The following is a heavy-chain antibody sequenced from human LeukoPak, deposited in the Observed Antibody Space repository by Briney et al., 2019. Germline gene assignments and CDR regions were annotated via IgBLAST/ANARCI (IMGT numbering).Heavy chain of an antibody. CDR2: IHYSGST. D-gene: IGHD5-12*01. V-gene: IGHV4-39*07. CDR1: GGSISSSSYY. CDR3: ARVKRDSEVGWLRLEGDYYYYYYMDV. Sequence: SETLSLTCTVSGGSISSSSYYWGWIRQPPGKGLEWIGSIHYSGSTNYNPSLKSRVTISVDTSKNQFSLKLSSVTAADTAVYYCARVKRDSEVGWLRLEGDYYYYYYMDVWGKGTTVTISS. J-gene: IGHJ6*03.